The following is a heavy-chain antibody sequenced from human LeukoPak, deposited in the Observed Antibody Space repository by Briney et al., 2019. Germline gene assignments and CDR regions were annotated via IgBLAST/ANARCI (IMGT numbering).Heavy chain of an antibody. V-gene: IGHV4-4*07. CDR3: ARDREAVANWGYDWFDP. CDR2: IYTSGST. CDR1: GGSISSYY. Sequence: SETLSLTCTVSGGSISSYYWSWIRQPAGKGLEWIGRIYTSGSTNYNPSLDSRVTMSVDTSKNQFSLKLSSVTAADTAVYYCARDREAVANWGYDWFDPWGQGTLVTVSS. J-gene: IGHJ5*02. D-gene: IGHD7-27*01.